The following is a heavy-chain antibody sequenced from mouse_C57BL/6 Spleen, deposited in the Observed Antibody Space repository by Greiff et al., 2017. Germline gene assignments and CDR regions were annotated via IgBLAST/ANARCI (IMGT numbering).Heavy chain of an antibody. CDR3: ARYCYGGSYGYFDV. V-gene: IGHV5-16*01. CDR2: INYDGSST. J-gene: IGHJ1*03. CDR1: GFTFSDYY. D-gene: IGHD1-1*01. Sequence: EVMLVESEGGLVQPGSSMKLSCTASGFTFSDYYMAWVRQVPEKGLEWVANINYDGSSTYYLDSLKGRFTISRDNAKNTLYLQLSSLKSEDTAAYYCARYCYGGSYGYFDVWGTGTTVTVSS.